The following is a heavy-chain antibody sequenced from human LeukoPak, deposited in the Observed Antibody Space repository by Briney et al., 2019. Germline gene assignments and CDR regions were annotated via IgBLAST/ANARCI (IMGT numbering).Heavy chain of an antibody. CDR1: GFTFDDYA. D-gene: IGHD6-6*01. J-gene: IGHJ4*02. CDR3: AKDPPSGSSTPFDY. V-gene: IGHV3-9*01. Sequence: PGRSLRLSCAASGFTFDDYAMHWVRQAPGKGLEWVSGISWNSGSIGYADSVKGRFTISRDNSKNTLYLQMNSLRAEDTAVYYCAKDPPSGSSTPFDYWGQGTLVTVSS. CDR2: ISWNSGSI.